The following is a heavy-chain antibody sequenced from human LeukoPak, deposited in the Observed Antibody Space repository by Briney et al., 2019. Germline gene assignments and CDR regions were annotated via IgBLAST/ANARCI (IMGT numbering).Heavy chain of an antibody. Sequence: RGSLRLSCAASGFAIRDTYMNWVRQAPGKGLEWVSSISSSSSYIYYADSVKGRFTISRDNAKNSLYLQMDSLRAEDTAVYYCARDLGMDYYYYYGMDVWGQGTTVTVSS. D-gene: IGHD1-14*01. V-gene: IGHV3-21*01. CDR3: ARDLGMDYYYYYGMDV. J-gene: IGHJ6*02. CDR1: GFAIRDTY. CDR2: ISSSSSYI.